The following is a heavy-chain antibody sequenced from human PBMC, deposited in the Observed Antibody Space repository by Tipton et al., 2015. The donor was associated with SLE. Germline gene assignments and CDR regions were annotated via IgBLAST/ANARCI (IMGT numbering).Heavy chain of an antibody. Sequence: SGFTFSNYGMHWVRQAPGKGLEWVAVILDDGSNKYYADSVRGRFTISRDNSKNTLHLQMNSLRAEDTAVYYCARDGSTTSYYYNGLDVWGRGTTVTVSS. V-gene: IGHV3-33*01. D-gene: IGHD2-15*01. CDR3: ARDGSTTSYYYNGLDV. CDR2: ILDDGSNK. CDR1: GFTFSNYG. J-gene: IGHJ6*02.